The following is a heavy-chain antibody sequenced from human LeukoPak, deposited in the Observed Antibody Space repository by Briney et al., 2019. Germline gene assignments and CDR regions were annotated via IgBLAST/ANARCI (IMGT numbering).Heavy chain of an antibody. CDR3: ARLQYYYDRSGYTFDY. D-gene: IGHD3-22*01. CDR2: IYYSGTT. J-gene: IGHJ4*02. Sequence: SETLSLTCIVSGASLSSSDYYWGWIRQPPGRGLEWIGPIYYSGTTSYNATLKSRLSISVDTSKNQFSLRLSSLTAADTAVYYCARLQYYYDRSGYTFDYWGQGTLVTVSS. CDR1: GASLSSSDYY. V-gene: IGHV4-39*01.